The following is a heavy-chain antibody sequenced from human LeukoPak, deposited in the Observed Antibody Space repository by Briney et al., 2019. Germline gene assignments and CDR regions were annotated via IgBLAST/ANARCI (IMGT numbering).Heavy chain of an antibody. D-gene: IGHD5-12*01. V-gene: IGHV3-48*04. CDR2: ISSSSTTI. CDR3: AKAGATVGFVDY. CDR1: GFTFSSYS. J-gene: IGHJ4*02. Sequence: GGTLRLSCAASGFTFSSYSMSWVRQAPGKGLEWVSYISSSSTTIYYADSVKGRFTISRDNVENSLYLQMNSLRAEDTAVYYCAKAGATVGFVDYWGQGTLVTVSS.